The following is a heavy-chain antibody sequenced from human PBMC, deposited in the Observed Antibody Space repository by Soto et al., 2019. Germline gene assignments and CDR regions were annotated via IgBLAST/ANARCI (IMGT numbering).Heavy chain of an antibody. D-gene: IGHD6-13*01. V-gene: IGHV4-39*01. J-gene: IGHJ5*02. CDR3: ARGTTLGIAAARFDP. Sequence: QLQLQESGPGLVKPSETLSLTCTVSGGSISSSSYYWGWIRQPPGKGLEWIGSIYYRGSTYYNPSLRRRVTISVDTSKNQCSLKLGSVTAADTAVYYCARGTTLGIAAARFDPWGQGTLVTVSS. CDR1: GGSISSSSYY. CDR2: IYYRGST.